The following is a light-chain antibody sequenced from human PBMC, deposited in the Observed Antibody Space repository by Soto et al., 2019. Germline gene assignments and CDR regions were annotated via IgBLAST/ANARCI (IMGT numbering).Light chain of an antibody. V-gene: IGKV3-15*01. CDR2: GAS. CDR1: QSVNSN. J-gene: IGKJ2*01. Sequence: EIVMTQSPATLSVSPGERATLSCRASQSVNSNLAWYQQKPGHSPRLLIYGASTRVTGIPARFSGSGSGTEFTLTISNLQSEDFAIYYCQQHNSWPPVFGQGTKLEIK. CDR3: QQHNSWPPV.